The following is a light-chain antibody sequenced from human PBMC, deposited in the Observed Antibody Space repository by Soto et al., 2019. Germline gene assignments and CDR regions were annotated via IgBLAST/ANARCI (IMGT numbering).Light chain of an antibody. CDR1: QSLLHSNGYNY. CDR2: LGS. Sequence: DIVMTQSPLSLPVTPGEPASISCRSSQSLLHSNGYNYLDWYLQKPGQSPQLLIYLGSNRSSGVPDRFSGSGSGTDFTLKISRVEAEDVGVYYCMQAIQTLSFGGGTK. V-gene: IGKV2-28*01. J-gene: IGKJ4*01. CDR3: MQAIQTLS.